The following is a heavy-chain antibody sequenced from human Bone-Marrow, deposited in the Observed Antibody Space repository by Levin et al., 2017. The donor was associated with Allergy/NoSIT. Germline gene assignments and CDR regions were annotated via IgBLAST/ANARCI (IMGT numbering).Heavy chain of an antibody. CDR3: ARDIFRQRYYYGSGPIKGRYFDY. Sequence: GESLKISCKASGYTFTSYYMHWVRQAPGQGLEWMGIINPSGGSTSYAQKFQGRVTMTRDTSTSTVYMELSSLRSEDTAVYYCARDIFRQRYYYGSGPIKGRYFDYWGQGTLVTVSS. CDR2: INPSGGST. CDR1: GYTFTSYY. V-gene: IGHV1-46*01. D-gene: IGHD3-10*01. J-gene: IGHJ4*02.